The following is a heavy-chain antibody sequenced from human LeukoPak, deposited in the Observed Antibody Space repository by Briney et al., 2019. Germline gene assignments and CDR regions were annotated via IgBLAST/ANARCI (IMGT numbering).Heavy chain of an antibody. CDR1: GSTFSNAW. Sequence: GGSLRLSCAASGSTFSNAWMSWVRQTPGKGLEWIGRIRSKTDGGTTDCAAPVKDRVTISRDDSKNTLFLQINSLKTDDTAVYYCTTYVAVSGTRHFDSWGQGALVIVSS. D-gene: IGHD6-19*01. CDR2: IRSKTDGGTT. V-gene: IGHV3-15*01. J-gene: IGHJ4*02. CDR3: TTYVAVSGTRHFDS.